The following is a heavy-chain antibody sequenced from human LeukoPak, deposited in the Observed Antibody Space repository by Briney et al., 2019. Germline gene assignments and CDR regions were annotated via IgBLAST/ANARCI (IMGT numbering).Heavy chain of an antibody. D-gene: IGHD1-7*01. CDR3: ARDGTTRDYYYYYGMDV. CDR1: GYTFTGYY. CDR2: INPNSGGT. Sequence: ASVKVSCKASGYTFTGYYMHWVRQAPGQGLEWMGWINPNSGGTNYAQKFQGRVTMTRDTSISTAYMELSRLGSDDTAVYYCARDGTTRDYYYYYGMDVWGQGTTVTVSS. V-gene: IGHV1-2*02. J-gene: IGHJ6*02.